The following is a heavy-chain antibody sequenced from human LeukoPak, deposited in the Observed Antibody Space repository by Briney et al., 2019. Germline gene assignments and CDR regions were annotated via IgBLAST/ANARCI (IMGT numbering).Heavy chain of an antibody. CDR1: GYTFTGYY. J-gene: IGHJ4*02. Sequence: ASVKVSCKASGYTFTGYYMHWVRQAPGQGFEWMGWINPNSGGTNYAQKFQGRVTMTRDTSISTAYMELSRLRSDDTAVYYCASAVRGVIGASDYWGQGTLVTVSS. CDR3: ASAVRGVIGASDY. D-gene: IGHD3-10*01. V-gene: IGHV1-2*02. CDR2: INPNSGGT.